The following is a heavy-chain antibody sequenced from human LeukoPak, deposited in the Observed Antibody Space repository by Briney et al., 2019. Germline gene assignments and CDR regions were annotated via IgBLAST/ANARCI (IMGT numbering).Heavy chain of an antibody. CDR3: ARVTGYMIEDYFDY. D-gene: IGHD3-22*01. J-gene: IGHJ4*02. CDR1: GGSISSYY. CDR2: IYYSGST. Sequence: SETLFLTCTVSGGSISSYYWSWIRQPPGKGLEWIGYIYYSGSTNYNPSLKGRVTISVETSKNQFSLKLSSVTAADTAVYYCARVTGYMIEDYFDYWGQGTLVTVSS. V-gene: IGHV4-59*01.